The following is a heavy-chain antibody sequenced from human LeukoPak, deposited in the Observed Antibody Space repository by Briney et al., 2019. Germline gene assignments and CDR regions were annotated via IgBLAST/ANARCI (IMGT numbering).Heavy chain of an antibody. CDR3: AAQRFLEWQVDY. CDR1: GGSISSGGYY. CDR2: IYYSGST. V-gene: IGHV4-61*08. D-gene: IGHD3-3*01. J-gene: IGHJ4*02. Sequence: SETLSLTCTVSGGSISSGGYYWSWIRQHPGKGLEWIGYIYYSGSTNYNPSLKSRVTISVDTSKNQFSLKLSSVTAADTAVYYCAAQRFLEWQVDYWGQGTLVTVSS.